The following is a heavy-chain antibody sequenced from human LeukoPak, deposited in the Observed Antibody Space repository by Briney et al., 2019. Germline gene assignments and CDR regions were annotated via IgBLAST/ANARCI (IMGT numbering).Heavy chain of an antibody. D-gene: IGHD2-15*01. Sequence: PGGSLRLSCAASGFTFRNYGMHWVRQAPGKGLEWVALIWYDGSNKDYADSVRGRFTISRDNSKNTLYLQMNSLRAEDTAVYYCAKSSRTTHVHDAFDIWGQGTMVTVSS. J-gene: IGHJ3*02. CDR3: AKSSRTTHVHDAFDI. V-gene: IGHV3-33*06. CDR2: IWYDGSNK. CDR1: GFTFRNYG.